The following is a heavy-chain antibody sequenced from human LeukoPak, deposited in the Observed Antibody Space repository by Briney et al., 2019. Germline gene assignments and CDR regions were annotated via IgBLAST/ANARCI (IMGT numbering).Heavy chain of an antibody. CDR1: GYTFTGYY. J-gene: IGHJ6*04. CDR2: INPNSGGT. V-gene: IGHV1-2*04. CDR3: ARAGGYYGSGSYQYYYYGMGV. D-gene: IGHD3-10*01. Sequence: ASVKVSCKASGYTFTGYYMHWVRQAPGQGLEWMGWINPNSGGTNYAQKFQGWVTMTRDTSISTAYMEPSRLRSDDTAVYYCARAGGYYGSGSYQYYYYGMGVWGKGTTVTVSS.